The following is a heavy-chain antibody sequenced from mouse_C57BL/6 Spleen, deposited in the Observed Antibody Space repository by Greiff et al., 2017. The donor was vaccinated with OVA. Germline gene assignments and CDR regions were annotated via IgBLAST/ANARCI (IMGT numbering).Heavy chain of an antibody. D-gene: IGHD2-5*01. CDR3: TRDDSNYEFDY. CDR2: ISSGGDYI. Sequence: EVKVVESGEGLVKPGGSLKLSCAASGFTFSSYAMSWVRQTPEKRLEWVAYISSGGDYIYYADTVKGRFTISRVNARNTLYLQMSSLKSEDTAMYYCTRDDSNYEFDYWGQGTTLTVSS. J-gene: IGHJ2*01. V-gene: IGHV5-9-1*02. CDR1: GFTFSSYA.